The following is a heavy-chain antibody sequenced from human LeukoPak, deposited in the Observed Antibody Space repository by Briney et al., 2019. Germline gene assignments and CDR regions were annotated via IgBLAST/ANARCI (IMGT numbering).Heavy chain of an antibody. V-gene: IGHV3-48*01. J-gene: IGHJ4*02. CDR3: ARDRGTSLVGADFDS. D-gene: IGHD1-26*01. CDR1: GFTFSSYA. CDR2: IDIWSSPT. Sequence: GGSLRLSCAASGFTFSSYAMSWVRQAPGKGLEWISFIDIWSSPTYYADSVKGRFTISRDNAKNSIFLQLNSLRVEDTAVYYCARDRGTSLVGADFDSWGQGTLVTVSS.